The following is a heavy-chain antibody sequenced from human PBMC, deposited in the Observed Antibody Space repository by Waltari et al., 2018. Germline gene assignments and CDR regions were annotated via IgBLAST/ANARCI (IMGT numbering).Heavy chain of an antibody. Sequence: EVQLLESGGGLVQPGGSLRLSCAGSEFTFSTYAMSWVRQAQGKGLEWVSAITNSGDSTYYADSVKGRFTISRDNSKNTLYLQMNSLRAEDTAIYYCAEDHGWLHYYWGQGTLVTVSS. CDR1: EFTFSTYA. D-gene: IGHD5-12*01. CDR2: ITNSGDST. CDR3: AEDHGWLHYY. J-gene: IGHJ4*02. V-gene: IGHV3-23*01.